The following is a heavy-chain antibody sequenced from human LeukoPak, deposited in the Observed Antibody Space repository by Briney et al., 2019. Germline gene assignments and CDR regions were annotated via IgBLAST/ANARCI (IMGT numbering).Heavy chain of an antibody. J-gene: IGHJ4*02. CDR2: INPHTGAA. CDR3: ARGKSGYSP. CDR1: GYTFIENY. D-gene: IGHD3-3*01. V-gene: IGHV1-2*02. Sequence: ASVKVSCKVSGYTFIENYIHWVRQAPGQGLEWMGLINPHTGAANYSQKFQGRVTMTRDTSIRTAYMPLTRLKFADTAVCYCARGKSGYSPWGQGTPVTVSS.